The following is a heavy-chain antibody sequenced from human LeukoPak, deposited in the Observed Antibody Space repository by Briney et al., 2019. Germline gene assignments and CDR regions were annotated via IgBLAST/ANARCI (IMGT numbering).Heavy chain of an antibody. CDR1: GYTFTGYY. D-gene: IGHD6-19*01. J-gene: IGHJ4*02. Sequence: ASVKVSCKASGYTFTGYYMHWGRQAPGQGLEWMGRINPNRGGTNYTQKFQSRVTMTRDTSIRPAYMELSRLRSDDKAVSYRARSRVRSGWSEGDYWGPGTLVTVSS. CDR3: ARSRVRSGWSEGDY. V-gene: IGHV1-2*06. CDR2: INPNRGGT.